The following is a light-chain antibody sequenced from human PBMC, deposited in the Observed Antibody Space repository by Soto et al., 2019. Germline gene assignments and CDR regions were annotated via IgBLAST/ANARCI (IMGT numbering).Light chain of an antibody. CDR3: QQCSNWPPMYS. V-gene: IGKV3-11*01. J-gene: IGKJ2*01. CDR1: QSIGSY. CDR2: DTS. Sequence: EIVLTQSPATLSLSPGERATLSCRASQSIGSYLVWYQQKPGQVPRLLIYDTSNRAPGIPARFSGSGSGTDFTLTISSLEPEDSVVYYCQQCSNWPPMYSFGQGTKLEIQ.